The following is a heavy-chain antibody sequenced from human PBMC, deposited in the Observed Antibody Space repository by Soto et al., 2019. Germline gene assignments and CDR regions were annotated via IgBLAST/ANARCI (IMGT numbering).Heavy chain of an antibody. CDR1: GFTFSNAW. Sequence: EVQLVESGGGLVKPGGSLRLSCAASGFTFSNAWMSWVRQAPGKGLEWVGRIKSKTDGGTTDYAAPVKGRFTISRDDSNNTLYLQMNSLKTEDTAVYYCTTDSYYDILTGYTLLDYWGQGTLVTVSS. V-gene: IGHV3-15*01. D-gene: IGHD3-9*01. CDR2: IKSKTDGGTT. J-gene: IGHJ4*02. CDR3: TTDSYYDILTGYTLLDY.